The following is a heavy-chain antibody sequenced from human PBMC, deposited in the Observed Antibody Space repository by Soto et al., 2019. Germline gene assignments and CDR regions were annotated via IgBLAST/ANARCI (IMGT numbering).Heavy chain of an antibody. D-gene: IGHD2-2*01. J-gene: IGHJ4*02. Sequence: GESLKISCKVSGFSFTSYWISWVRQMPGKGLEWMGRIDPDDSYSDYSPSFPGHVTFSVHTSINTAYLQWKNLKASDTGIYYCASHPTMLPFDSWGQGTLVTVSS. CDR2: IDPDDSYS. V-gene: IGHV5-10-1*01. CDR3: ASHPTMLPFDS. CDR1: GFSFTSYW.